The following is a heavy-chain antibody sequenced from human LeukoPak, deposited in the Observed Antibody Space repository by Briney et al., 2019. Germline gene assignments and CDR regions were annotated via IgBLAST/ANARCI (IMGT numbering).Heavy chain of an antibody. V-gene: IGHV3-30*18. CDR2: ISYDGSNK. Sequence: GRSLRLSCAASGFTFSSYGMHWVRQVPGKGLEWVAVISYDGSNKYYADSVKGRFTISRDNSKNTLYLQMNSLRAEDTAVYYCANYVDYWGQGTLVTVSS. J-gene: IGHJ4*02. CDR1: GFTFSSYG. CDR3: ANYVDY.